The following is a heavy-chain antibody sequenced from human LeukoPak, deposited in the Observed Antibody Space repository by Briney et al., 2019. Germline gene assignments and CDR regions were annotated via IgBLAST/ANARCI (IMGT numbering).Heavy chain of an antibody. Sequence: TSETLSLTCAVYGGSFSDYYWSWIRQPPGKGLEWIGEINHSGSTNYSPSLRSRVTISVDTSKNQFSLNLRSVTAADTAVYYCASPTTVTTSAYRAFDIWGQGTMVTVSA. V-gene: IGHV4-34*01. CDR1: GGSFSDYY. CDR3: ASPTTVTTSAYRAFDI. J-gene: IGHJ3*02. D-gene: IGHD4-17*01. CDR2: INHSGST.